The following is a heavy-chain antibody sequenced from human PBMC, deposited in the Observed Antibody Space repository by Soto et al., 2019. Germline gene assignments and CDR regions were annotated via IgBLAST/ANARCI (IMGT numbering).Heavy chain of an antibody. V-gene: IGHV4-31*03. J-gene: IGHJ4*02. CDR2: IYYSGST. Sequence: QVQLQESGPGLVKPSQTLSLTCTVSGGSISSGGYYWSWIRQHPGKGLEWIGYIYYSGSTYYNPSLKGRFTISVDTAKNHFSLELSSVTAADTAVYYCARVPGYCSGGSCYGVDYFDYWGQGTLVTVSS. D-gene: IGHD2-15*01. CDR1: GGSISSGGYY. CDR3: ARVPGYCSGGSCYGVDYFDY.